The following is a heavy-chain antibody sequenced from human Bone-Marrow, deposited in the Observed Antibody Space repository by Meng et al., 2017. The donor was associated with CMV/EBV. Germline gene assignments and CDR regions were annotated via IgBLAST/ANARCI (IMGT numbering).Heavy chain of an antibody. CDR2: ISADNGNT. V-gene: IGHV1-18*01. Sequence: ASVKVFCKASGYTFTSYGINWVRQAPGQGLEWMGWISADNGNTNYAQKLQGRVTMTTDTSTSTAYMELRSLRSDDAAVYYCERGELFCLTGYQPGYYGMDVWGQGTTVTVSS. CDR3: ERGELFCLTGYQPGYYGMDV. D-gene: IGHD3-10*01. CDR1: GYTFTSYG. J-gene: IGHJ6*02.